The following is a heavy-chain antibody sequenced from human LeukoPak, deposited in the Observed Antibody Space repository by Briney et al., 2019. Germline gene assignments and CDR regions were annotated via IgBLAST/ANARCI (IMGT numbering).Heavy chain of an antibody. D-gene: IGHD3-16*02. CDR1: GDSISSSDYY. CDR3: ARGRYNSKTDFDY. CDR2: IHSSGNI. Sequence: SETLSLTCTVSGDSISSSDYYWGWIRQPPGKGLEWIGSIHSSGNIYYNPSLKSRVTISLDTSNNQFSLRLFSVSAADTAVYYCARGRYNSKTDFDYWGQGTLVTVSS. J-gene: IGHJ4*02. V-gene: IGHV4-39*07.